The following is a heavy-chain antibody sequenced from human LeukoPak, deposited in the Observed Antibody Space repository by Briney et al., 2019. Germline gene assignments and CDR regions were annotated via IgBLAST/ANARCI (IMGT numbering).Heavy chain of an antibody. V-gene: IGHV4-39*01. CDR1: GGSISSSSYY. D-gene: IGHD3-16*02. CDR3: ARSTFGGVIAIGWFDP. Sequence: PSETLSLTCTVSGGSISSSSYYWGWLRQPPGKGLEWIGSIYYSGSTYYNPSLKSRVTISVDTSKNQFSLKLSSVTAADTAVYYCARSTFGGVIAIGWFDPWGQGTLVTVSS. CDR2: IYYSGST. J-gene: IGHJ5*02.